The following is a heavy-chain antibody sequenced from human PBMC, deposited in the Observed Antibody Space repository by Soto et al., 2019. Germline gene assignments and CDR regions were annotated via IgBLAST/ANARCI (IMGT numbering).Heavy chain of an antibody. CDR2: IGTLRDT. V-gene: IGHV3-13*01. D-gene: IGHD2-21*02. J-gene: IGHJ5*02. Sequence: HLMESGGGFVQPGGSLTLSCVASGFTFKTYDMYWVRQVPGQGLEWVAGIGTLRDTFYSAAVAGRFIVSRENGRNSLYLQMNSLRVGDSGIYFCARGRSNDFSSSPPPRFDPWGRGTRVTVSS. CDR1: GFTFKTYD. CDR3: ARGRSNDFSSSPPPRFDP.